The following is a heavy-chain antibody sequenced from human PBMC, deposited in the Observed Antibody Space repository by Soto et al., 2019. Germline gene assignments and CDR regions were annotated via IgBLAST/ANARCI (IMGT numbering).Heavy chain of an antibody. CDR1: GFSFSSNW. V-gene: IGHV3-74*02. CDR3: ASIPMVRGPSDY. D-gene: IGHD3-10*01. CDR2: INGDGSTT. J-gene: IGHJ4*02. Sequence: EVQLVESGGSLVQPGGSMRLSCAASGFSFSSNWMHWVRQAPGKGLVWVARINGDGSTTQYADSVQGRFTISRDNTENTLYLRMNSLRADDTAVYYCASIPMVRGPSDYWGQGALVTVSS.